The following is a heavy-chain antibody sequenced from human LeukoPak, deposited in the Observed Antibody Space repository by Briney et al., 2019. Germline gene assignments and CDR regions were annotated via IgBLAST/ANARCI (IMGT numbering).Heavy chain of an antibody. V-gene: IGHV3-30*04. CDR3: ARDYQDSSGYYYFDY. CDR1: GFTFSGYA. Sequence: PGGSLRLSCAASGFTFSGYAMHWVRQAPGKGLEWVAVISYDGSNKYYADSAKGRFTISRDNSKNTLYLQMNSLRAEDTAVYYCARDYQDSSGYYYFDYWGQGTLVTVSS. D-gene: IGHD3-22*01. J-gene: IGHJ4*02. CDR2: ISYDGSNK.